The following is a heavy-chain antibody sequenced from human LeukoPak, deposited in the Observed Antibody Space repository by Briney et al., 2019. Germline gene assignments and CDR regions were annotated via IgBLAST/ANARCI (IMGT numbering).Heavy chain of an antibody. D-gene: IGHD1-26*01. V-gene: IGHV3-7*01. Sequence: GGSLRLSCSASGFTFSSYSMSWVRQVPGKGLEWVANIKLDGTEKDYVDSVKGRFTIPRDNAKNSLYLQMNSLRAEDTAVYYCARDHNSGSYFDFYYYMDVWGKGTTVTVSS. CDR3: ARDHNSGSYFDFYYYMDV. J-gene: IGHJ6*03. CDR1: GFTFSSYS. CDR2: IKLDGTEK.